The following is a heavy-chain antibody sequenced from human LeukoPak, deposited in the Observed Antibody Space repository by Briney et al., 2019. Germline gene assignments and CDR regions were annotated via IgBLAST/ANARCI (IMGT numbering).Heavy chain of an antibody. CDR2: IRKRRDSYTT. CDR1: GFAFSDHF. D-gene: IGHD2-15*01. J-gene: IGHJ5*02. CDR3: ARDPELGYCSGGSCHIRFDP. V-gene: IGHV3-72*01. Sequence: GGSLRLSCAASGFAFSDHFMDWVRQAPGKGLQWVGRIRKRRDSYTTEYAASVKGRFTISRDDSQNPLYLQMNSLKTEDTAVYYCARDPELGYCSGGSCHIRFDPWGQGTLVTVSS.